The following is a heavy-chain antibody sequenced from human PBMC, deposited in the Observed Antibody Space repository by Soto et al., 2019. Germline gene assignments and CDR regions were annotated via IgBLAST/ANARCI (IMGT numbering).Heavy chain of an antibody. CDR1: GYTFTSYG. V-gene: IGHV1-3*01. J-gene: IGHJ6*02. CDR3: ARDPNDSSAYYHHYYYGMDV. Sequence: GASVKVSCNASGYTFTSYGIHWVRQAPGQRLEWTGWINAGNGNTKYPEKFQGRVTITRDTSASTAYLELSSLRSEDTAVYYCARDPNDSSAYYHHYYYGMDVWGQGTTVTVSS. CDR2: INAGNGNT. D-gene: IGHD3-22*01.